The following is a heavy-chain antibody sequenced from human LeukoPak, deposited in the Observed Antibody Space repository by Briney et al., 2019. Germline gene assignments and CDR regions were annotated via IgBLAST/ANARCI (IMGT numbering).Heavy chain of an antibody. Sequence: ASVKVSCKASGYTFTGYYMHWVRQAPGQGLEWMGWINPNSGGTNYAQKFQGRVTMTRDTSISTAYMELSRLRSDDTAVCYCARVKFKSSSWTPLDYWGQGTLVTVSS. CDR2: INPNSGGT. D-gene: IGHD6-13*01. CDR1: GYTFTGYY. V-gene: IGHV1-2*02. J-gene: IGHJ4*02. CDR3: ARVKFKSSSWTPLDY.